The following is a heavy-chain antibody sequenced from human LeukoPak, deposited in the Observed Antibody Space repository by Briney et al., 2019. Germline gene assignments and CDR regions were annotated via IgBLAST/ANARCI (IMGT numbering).Heavy chain of an antibody. V-gene: IGHV5-51*01. Sequence: YRKISSRGSGYGFTTYWIGWVRQMPGKGLEWMGIIYPGDSDTRYSPSFQGQVTMSADKSINTAYLQWSSLKASDTAMYYCARRQGCSSTSCPPDSWGQGTLVTVSS. J-gene: IGHJ4*02. D-gene: IGHD2-2*01. CDR3: ARRQGCSSTSCPPDS. CDR1: GYGFTTYW. CDR2: IYPGDSDT.